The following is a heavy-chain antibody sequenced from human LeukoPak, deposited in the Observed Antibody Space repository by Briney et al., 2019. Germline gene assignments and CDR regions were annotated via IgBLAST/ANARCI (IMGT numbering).Heavy chain of an antibody. D-gene: IGHD6-13*01. V-gene: IGHV3-33*06. CDR1: GFTFDDYA. CDR2: IWYDGSNE. Sequence: GSLRLSCAASGFTFDDYAMHWVRQAPGKGLEWVAVIWYDGSNEYYADSVKGRFTISRDNSKNTLYLQMNSLRAEDTAVYYCAKEDSISPYLEYWGQGALVTVSS. CDR3: AKEDSISPYLEY. J-gene: IGHJ4*02.